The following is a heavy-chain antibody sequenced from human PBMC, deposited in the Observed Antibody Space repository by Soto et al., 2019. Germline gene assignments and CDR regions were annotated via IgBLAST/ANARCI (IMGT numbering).Heavy chain of an antibody. CDR2: ISGSGGST. V-gene: IGHV3-23*01. CDR1: GFTFSSYA. Sequence: PGGSLRLSCAASGFTFSSYAMSWVRQAPGKGLEWVSAISGSGGSTYYADSVKGRFTISRDNSKNTLYLQMNSLRAEDTAVYYCAKDLYCSGGSCYRLGYYYGMDVWGQGTTVTVSS. CDR3: AKDLYCSGGSCYRLGYYYGMDV. D-gene: IGHD2-15*01. J-gene: IGHJ6*02.